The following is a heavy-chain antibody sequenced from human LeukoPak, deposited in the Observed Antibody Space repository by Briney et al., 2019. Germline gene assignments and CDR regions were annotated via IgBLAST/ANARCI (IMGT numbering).Heavy chain of an antibody. D-gene: IGHD6-19*01. CDR3: ARDWAVAGKGYYFDY. Sequence: PGGSLRLSCAASGFTFSSYSMNWVRQAPGKGLEWVSSISRSGSYIYYADSVKGRFTISRDNAKNSLYLQMNSLRAEDTAVYYCARDWAVAGKGYYFDYWGQGTLVTVSS. CDR2: ISRSGSYI. V-gene: IGHV3-21*01. J-gene: IGHJ4*02. CDR1: GFTFSSYS.